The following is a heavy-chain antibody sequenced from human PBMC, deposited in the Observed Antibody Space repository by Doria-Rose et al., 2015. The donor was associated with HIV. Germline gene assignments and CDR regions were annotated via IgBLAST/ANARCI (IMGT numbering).Heavy chain of an antibody. J-gene: IGHJ4*02. Sequence: QITLKESGPVLVKPTETLTLTCTVSGVSLSSPGMGVSWIRQPPGKALEWLANIFSDDERSYNTSLKSRLTISRDTSKSQVVLTMTDMDPVDTATYYCARIKSSRWYHKYYFDFWVQGTLVIVSA. V-gene: IGHV2-26*01. CDR2: IFSDDER. CDR3: ARIKSSRWYHKYYFDF. D-gene: IGHD6-13*01. CDR1: GVSLSSPGMG.